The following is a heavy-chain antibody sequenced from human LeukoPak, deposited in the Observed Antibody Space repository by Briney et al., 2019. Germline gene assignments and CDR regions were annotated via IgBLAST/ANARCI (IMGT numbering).Heavy chain of an antibody. CDR3: ARLMGGVTTYDY. CDR2: TSDSGSTI. D-gene: IGHD4-11*01. Sequence: GGSLRLSCAASGFTFSSYEMNWVRQAPGKGLEWVSYTSDSGSTIYYAESVKGRLTISRDNAKNSLYLQMSSLRAEDTAVYYCARLMGGVTTYDYWGQGTLVTVSS. J-gene: IGHJ4*02. V-gene: IGHV3-48*03. CDR1: GFTFSSYE.